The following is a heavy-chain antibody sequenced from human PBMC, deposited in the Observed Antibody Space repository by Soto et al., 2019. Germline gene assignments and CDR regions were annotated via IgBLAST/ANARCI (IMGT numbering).Heavy chain of an antibody. CDR3: ANGETYGRWTLYY. V-gene: IGHV3-23*01. Sequence: EVQVLESGGGLVQPGGSLRLSCAASGFTFTTYAMSWVRQAPGRGLEWISGINDGGDDTYYAYSVKGRFTIYRDNSKNALYLQVYRLRAEDRAVQYCANGETYGRWTLYYWGQGILVT. CDR1: GFTFTTYA. CDR2: INDGGDDT. D-gene: IGHD4-17*01. J-gene: IGHJ4*02.